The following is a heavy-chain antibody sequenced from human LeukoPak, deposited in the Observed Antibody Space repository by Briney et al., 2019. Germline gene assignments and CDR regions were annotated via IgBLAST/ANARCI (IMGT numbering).Heavy chain of an antibody. D-gene: IGHD3-10*01. J-gene: IGHJ4*02. CDR3: ARVKGYYGSGSYSLDY. CDR1: GGSFSGYY. CDR2: INHSGST. V-gene: IGHV4-34*01. Sequence: SETLSLTCAVYGGSFSGYYWSWIRQPPGKGLEWIGEINHSGSTNYNPSLKSRVTISVDTSKNQFSLKLSSVTVADTAVYDCARVKGYYGSGSYSLDYWGQGTLVTVSS.